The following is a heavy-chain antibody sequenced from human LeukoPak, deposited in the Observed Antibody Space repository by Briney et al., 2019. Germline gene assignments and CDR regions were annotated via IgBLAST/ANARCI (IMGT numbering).Heavy chain of an antibody. CDR1: GFTFSSYA. J-gene: IGHJ6*02. CDR3: ARERSPLYCIFGVVPHNYYGMDV. D-gene: IGHD3-3*01. Sequence: PGGSLRLSCAASGFTFSSYAMRWVRQAPGKGLEWVAVISYDGSNTYYADSVKGRFTISRDNSKNTLYLQMNCLRAEETAVYYCARERSPLYCIFGVVPHNYYGMDVWGQGTTVTVSS. CDR2: ISYDGSNT. V-gene: IGHV3-30-3*01.